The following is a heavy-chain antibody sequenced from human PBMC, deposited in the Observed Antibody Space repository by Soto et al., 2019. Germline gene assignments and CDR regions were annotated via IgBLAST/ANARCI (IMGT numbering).Heavy chain of an antibody. Sequence: SETLSLTCTVSGGSISSGGYYWSWIRQHPGKGLEWIGYIYYSGSTYYNPSLKSRVTISVDTSKNQFSLKLSSVTAADTAVYYCARDSHCSSTSCYSPYYMDVWGKGTTVTVSS. D-gene: IGHD2-2*01. V-gene: IGHV4-31*03. CDR3: ARDSHCSSTSCYSPYYMDV. CDR1: GGSISSGGYY. J-gene: IGHJ6*03. CDR2: IYYSGST.